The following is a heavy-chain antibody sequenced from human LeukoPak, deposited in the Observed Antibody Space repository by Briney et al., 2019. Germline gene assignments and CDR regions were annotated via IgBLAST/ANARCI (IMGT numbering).Heavy chain of an antibody. CDR3: AKTTTGYSSGRYPGWPVDY. CDR1: GFTFSSYA. CDR2: ISGSGGGT. V-gene: IGHV3-23*01. Sequence: PGGSLRLSCAASGFTFSSYAVSWVRQAPGKGLEWVSAISGSGGGTYYADSVKGQLTISRDNSKNTLYLQMNSLSTEDTAAYYCAKTTTGYSSGRYPGWPVDYWGQGTLVTVSS. D-gene: IGHD6-19*01. J-gene: IGHJ4*02.